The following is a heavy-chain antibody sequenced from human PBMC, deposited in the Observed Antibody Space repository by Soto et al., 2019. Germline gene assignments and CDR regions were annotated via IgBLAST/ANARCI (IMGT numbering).Heavy chain of an antibody. J-gene: IGHJ6*02. CDR3: ARDGAGYYDFWSGSTIPYGLDV. CDR1: GLTFSSYA. V-gene: IGHV3-7*01. Sequence: GGSLRLSCAASGLTFSSYAMTWVRQAPGKGLEWVANIKQDGSEKYYVDSVKGRFTISRDDAKNSLYLQMNSLRAEDTAVYYCARDGAGYYDFWSGSTIPYGLDVWGQGTMVTVSS. CDR2: IKQDGSEK. D-gene: IGHD3-3*01.